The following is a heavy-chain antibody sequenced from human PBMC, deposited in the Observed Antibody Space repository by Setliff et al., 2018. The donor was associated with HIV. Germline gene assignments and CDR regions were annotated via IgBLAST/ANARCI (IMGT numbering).Heavy chain of an antibody. D-gene: IGHD3-3*01. V-gene: IGHV1-69*13. CDR3: ASLGGYYPYYYYYMDV. CDR2: IIPIFGTA. CDR1: GGTFSSYA. Sequence: SVKVSCKASGGTFSSYAISWVRQAPGQGLEWMGGIIPIFGTANYAQKFQGRVTITADESMNTVYMELYSLTSEDTAIYYCASLGGYYPYYYYYMDVWGKGTTVTVS. J-gene: IGHJ6*03.